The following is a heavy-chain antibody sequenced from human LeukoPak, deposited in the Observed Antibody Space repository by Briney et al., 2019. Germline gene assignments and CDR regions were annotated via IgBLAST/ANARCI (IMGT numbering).Heavy chain of an antibody. J-gene: IGHJ5*02. CDR2: IYYSGNT. CDR1: GGSISSSNYY. Sequence: SETLSLTCTVSGGSISSSNYYWDWIRQPPGKGLEWIGSIYYSGNTYYNPSLKGRVTISVDTSKNQFSLKLTSVTASDTALYYCARRGSLHSPANPWGQGTLVTVSS. CDR3: ARRGSLHSPANP. V-gene: IGHV4-39*01. D-gene: IGHD4-23*01.